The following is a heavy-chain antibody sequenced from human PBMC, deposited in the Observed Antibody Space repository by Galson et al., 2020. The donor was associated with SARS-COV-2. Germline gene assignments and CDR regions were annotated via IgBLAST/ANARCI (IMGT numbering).Heavy chain of an antibody. D-gene: IGHD6-19*01. J-gene: IGHJ4*02. CDR1: GYTFTYRY. CDR3: ARSALAGSDWHLEE. CDR2: ITPYNGNT. Sequence: SVKVSCKASGYTFTYRYLHWVRQAPGQAFEWMGWITPYNGNTGYAQKFQDRVTITRHSSLHTAYMELTRLRSDDTAIYYCARSALAGSDWHLEEWGQGTLVTVSS. V-gene: IGHV1-45*02.